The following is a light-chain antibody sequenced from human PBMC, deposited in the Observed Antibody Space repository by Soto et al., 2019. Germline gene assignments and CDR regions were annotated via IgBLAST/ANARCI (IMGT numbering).Light chain of an antibody. V-gene: IGKV3-11*01. CDR2: DAS. CDR1: QSVSSY. CDR3: HQRSNWLT. Sequence: EIVLTQSPATLSLSPGERATLSCRASQSVSSYLAWYQQKPGQAPRLLIYDASNRATGIPARFSGSGSGTDFTLTITSLEPDDFAVYYGHQRSNWLTFGGGNKVEIK. J-gene: IGKJ4*01.